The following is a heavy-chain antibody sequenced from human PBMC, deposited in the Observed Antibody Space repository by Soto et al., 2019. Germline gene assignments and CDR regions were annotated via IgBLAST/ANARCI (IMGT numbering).Heavy chain of an antibody. V-gene: IGHV3-21*01. Sequence: GGSLRLSCAASGFTFSSYSLNWVRQAPGKGLEWVSSISSSSSYIYYADSVKGRFTISRDNAKNSLYLQMNSLRAEDTAVYYCAREEGRWLVPLSYYDYWGQGTLFTVSS. CDR2: ISSSSSYI. D-gene: IGHD6-19*01. CDR1: GFTFSSYS. J-gene: IGHJ4*02. CDR3: AREEGRWLVPLSYYDY.